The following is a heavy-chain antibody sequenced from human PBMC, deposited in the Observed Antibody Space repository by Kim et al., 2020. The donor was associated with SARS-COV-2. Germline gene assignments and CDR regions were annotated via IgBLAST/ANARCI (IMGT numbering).Heavy chain of an antibody. CDR3: ARVGKTGGYLLRY. J-gene: IGHJ4*02. CDR1: GFTFSSYW. CDR2: IKQDGSEK. D-gene: IGHD2-15*01. V-gene: IGHV3-7*01. Sequence: GGSLRLSCAASGFTFSSYWMSWVRQAPGKGLEWVANIKQDGSEKYYVDSVKGRFTISRDNAKNSLYLQMNSLRAEDTAVYYCARVGKTGGYLLRYWGQGTLVTVSS.